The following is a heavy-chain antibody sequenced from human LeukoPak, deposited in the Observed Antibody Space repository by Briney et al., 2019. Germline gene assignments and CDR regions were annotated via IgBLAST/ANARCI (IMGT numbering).Heavy chain of an antibody. Sequence: PGGSLRLSCAASGFTVSSNFMSWVRQAPRKGLEWVSVTYRDGSTYYADSVKGRFTISRDNSKNTLYLQMNSLRAEDTAVYYCASGYTYGIFHYWGQGTLVTVSS. J-gene: IGHJ4*02. D-gene: IGHD5-18*01. CDR1: GFTVSSNF. CDR2: TYRDGST. CDR3: ASGYTYGIFHY. V-gene: IGHV3-53*01.